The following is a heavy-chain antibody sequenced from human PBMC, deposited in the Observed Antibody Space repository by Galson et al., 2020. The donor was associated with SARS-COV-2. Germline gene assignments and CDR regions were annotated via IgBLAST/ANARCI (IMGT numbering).Heavy chain of an antibody. V-gene: IGHV4-39*07. CDR1: GGPMSSSSYY. D-gene: IGHD3-3*01. CDR3: AREPALYDFWSGYYPPNYYYGMDV. CDR2: LYYSGST. J-gene: IGHJ6*02. Sequence: SETLSLTCTVSGGPMSSSSYYGGGIRQPPGRGREWIGSLYYSGSTYYNPSHKSRVTISVDTSKNQFSLKLRSVTAADPAVYYCAREPALYDFWSGYYPPNYYYGMDVWGQGTTVSVSS.